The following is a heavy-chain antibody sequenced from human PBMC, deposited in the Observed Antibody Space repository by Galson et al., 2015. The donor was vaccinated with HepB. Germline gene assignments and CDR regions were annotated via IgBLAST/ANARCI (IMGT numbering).Heavy chain of an antibody. CDR3: ARALGGYDYVWGSYRN. CDR1: GFAFSTHW. J-gene: IGHJ4*02. D-gene: IGHD3-16*02. CDR2: INSDGGSR. V-gene: IGHV3-74*01. Sequence: SLRLSCAASGFAFSTHWMHWVRQAPGKGLVWVPRINSDGGSRSYADSVKGRFTISRDNTKNTLYLQMNSLRAEDTAVYYCARALGGYDYVWGSYRNWGQGTLVTVSS.